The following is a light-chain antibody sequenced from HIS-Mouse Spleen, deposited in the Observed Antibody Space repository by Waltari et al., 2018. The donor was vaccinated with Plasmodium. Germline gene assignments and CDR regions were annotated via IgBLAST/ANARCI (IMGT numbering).Light chain of an antibody. CDR3: YSTDSSGNHRV. V-gene: IGLV3-10*01. CDR1: AFLNKY. J-gene: IGLJ3*02. Sequence: SHEPTQPPSVSVSLGQTVRITCPGIAFLNKYANWYQQKSGQAPVLVIYEDTKQPCGIPERFSGSSSGTMATLTISGAQVEDEADYYCYSTDSSGNHRVFGGGTKLTVL. CDR2: EDT.